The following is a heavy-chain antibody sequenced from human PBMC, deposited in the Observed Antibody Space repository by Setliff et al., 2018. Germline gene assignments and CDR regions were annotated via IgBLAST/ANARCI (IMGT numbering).Heavy chain of an antibody. CDR1: GFTFSSYA. CDR2: ISSGSISTT. D-gene: IGHD4-4*01. V-gene: IGHV3-48*01. J-gene: IGHJ4*02. Sequence: GGSLRLSCAASGFTFSSYAMSWLRQAPGKGLEWVSYISSGSISTTHYADSVRGRFTVSRDNAKNTLYLEMNNLRAEDSAVYYCARRGTTAFDFWGLGTLVTVSS. CDR3: ARRGTTAFDF.